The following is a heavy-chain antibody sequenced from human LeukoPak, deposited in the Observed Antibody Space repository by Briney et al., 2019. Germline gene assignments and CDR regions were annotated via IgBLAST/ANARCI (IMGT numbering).Heavy chain of an antibody. CDR2: MNPNSGST. CDR3: ARWGDTVITTNYYYYMDV. CDR1: VYTFTSYG. J-gene: IGHJ6*03. Sequence: ASVKVSCKASVYTFTSYGINWVRQGTGQGLGWMGLMNPNSGSTGYSQKFQGRGTMTRNTALSTASLDLTSLRSEDTAVYYCARWGDTVITTNYYYYMDVWGKGTTVTLSS. D-gene: IGHD4-23*01. V-gene: IGHV1-8*01.